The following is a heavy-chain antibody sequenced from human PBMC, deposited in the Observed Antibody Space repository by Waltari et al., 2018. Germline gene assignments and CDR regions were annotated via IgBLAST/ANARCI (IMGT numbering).Heavy chain of an antibody. Sequence: EVVLVESGGGLIQPGGSLRLSCAASGIIVSGNYMSWVRQAPGKGLEWVSIIYSGGRTEYAPSVEGRFIISRDNSKNTLYLQMNSLRPNDTAVYYCTRDDRRGQGHDAFDIWGQGTMVTVSS. CDR2: IYSGGRT. J-gene: IGHJ3*02. CDR1: GIIVSGNY. CDR3: TRDDRRGQGHDAFDI. V-gene: IGHV3-53*01.